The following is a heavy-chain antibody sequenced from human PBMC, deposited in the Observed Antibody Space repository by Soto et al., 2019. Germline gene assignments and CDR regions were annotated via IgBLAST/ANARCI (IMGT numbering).Heavy chain of an antibody. CDR2: ISAYNGNT. V-gene: IGHV1-18*01. Sequence: ASVKVSCKASGYTFTSYGISWVRQAPGQGLEWMGWISAYNGNTNYAQKLQGRVTMTTDTSTSTAYMELRSLRSDDTAVYYCARRGYYGLSPYYFDDWGQGTLVTVSS. J-gene: IGHJ4*02. D-gene: IGHD3-10*01. CDR1: GYTFTSYG. CDR3: ARRGYYGLSPYYFDD.